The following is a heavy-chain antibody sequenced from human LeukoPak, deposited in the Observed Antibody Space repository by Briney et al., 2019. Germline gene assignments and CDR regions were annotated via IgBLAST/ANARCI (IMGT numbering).Heavy chain of an antibody. CDR3: ATFGYGHDAFDI. J-gene: IGHJ3*02. CDR2: ISSSSSYI. V-gene: IGHV3-21*01. CDR1: GFTFSSYS. D-gene: IGHD5-18*01. Sequence: GRSLRLSCAASGFTFSSYSMNWVRQAPGKGLEWVSSISSSSSYIYYADSVKGRFTISRDNAKNSLYLQMNSLRAEDTAVYYCATFGYGHDAFDIWGQGTMVTVSS.